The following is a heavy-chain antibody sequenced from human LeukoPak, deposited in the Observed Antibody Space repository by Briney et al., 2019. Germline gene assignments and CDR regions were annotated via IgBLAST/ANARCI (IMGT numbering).Heavy chain of an antibody. J-gene: IGHJ6*03. CDR1: GGSFSGYY. CDR3: ARSSEGRYYYDSSGFSYYYYYMDV. D-gene: IGHD3-22*01. Sequence: SSETLSLTCAVYGGSFSGYYWSWIRQPPGKGLEWIGEINHSGSTYYNPSLRSRVTISVDTSKNQFSLKLSSVTAADTAVYYCARSSEGRYYYDSSGFSYYYYYMDVWGKGTTVTISS. CDR2: INHSGST. V-gene: IGHV4-34*01.